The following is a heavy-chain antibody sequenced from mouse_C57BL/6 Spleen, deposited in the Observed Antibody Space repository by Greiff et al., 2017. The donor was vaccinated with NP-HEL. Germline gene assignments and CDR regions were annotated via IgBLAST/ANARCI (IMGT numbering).Heavy chain of an antibody. CDR1: GFTFSDYG. D-gene: IGHD2-1*01. J-gene: IGHJ4*01. V-gene: IGHV5-17*01. CDR3: ARDGNYGAMDY. Sequence: VKLVESGGGLVKPGGSLKLSCAASGFTFSDYGMHWVRQAPEKGLEWVAYISSGSSTIYYADTAKGRFTISRDNAKNTLFLQMTSLRSEDTAMYYCARDGNYGAMDYWGQGTSVTVSS. CDR2: ISSGSSTI.